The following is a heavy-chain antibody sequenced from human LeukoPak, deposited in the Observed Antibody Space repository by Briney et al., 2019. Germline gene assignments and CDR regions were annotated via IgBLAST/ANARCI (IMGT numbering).Heavy chain of an antibody. D-gene: IGHD3-16*02. V-gene: IGHV1-18*04. Sequence: ASVKVSCKASGYTFTGYYMHWVRQAPGQGLEWMGWISAYNGNTNYAQKLQGRVTMTTNTSTSTAYMELRSLRSDDTAVYYCAINTFGGVIVLGSFDYWGQGTLVTVSS. CDR2: ISAYNGNT. CDR1: GYTFTGYY. CDR3: AINTFGGVIVLGSFDY. J-gene: IGHJ4*02.